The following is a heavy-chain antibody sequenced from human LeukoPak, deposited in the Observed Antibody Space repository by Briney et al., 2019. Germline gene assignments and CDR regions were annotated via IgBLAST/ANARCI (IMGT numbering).Heavy chain of an antibody. CDR1: GYTSTGYY. CDR3: ARALRGVVVITLNY. V-gene: IGHV1-2*02. CDR2: INPNSGGT. J-gene: IGHJ4*02. D-gene: IGHD3-22*01. Sequence: ASVKVSCKASGYTSTGYYMHWVRQAPGQGLEWMGWINPNSGGTNYAQKFQGRVTMTRDTSISTAYMELSRLRSDDTAVYYCARALRGVVVITLNYWGQGTLVTVSS.